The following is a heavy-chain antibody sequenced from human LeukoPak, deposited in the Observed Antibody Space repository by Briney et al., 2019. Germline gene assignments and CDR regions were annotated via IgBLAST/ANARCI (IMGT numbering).Heavy chain of an antibody. J-gene: IGHJ5*02. V-gene: IGHV4-34*01. CDR2: INHSGGT. D-gene: IGHD3-9*01. Sequence: SETLSLTCAVYGGSFSGYYWSWIRQPPGKGLEWIGEINHSGGTNYNPSLKSRVTISVDTSKNQFSLKLSSVTAADTAVYYCARRITIFSSPHNWFDPWGQGTLVTVSS. CDR3: ARRITIFSSPHNWFDP. CDR1: GGSFSGYY.